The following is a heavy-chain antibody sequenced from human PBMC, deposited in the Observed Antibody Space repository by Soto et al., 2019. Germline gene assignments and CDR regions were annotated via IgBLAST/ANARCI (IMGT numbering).Heavy chain of an antibody. CDR2: IRSKANSYAT. CDR1: VFTFSGSA. D-gene: IGHD3-22*01. CDR3: TRHRNYDSSGYYYEYFDY. V-gene: IGHV3-73*01. J-gene: IGHJ4*02. Sequence: PWWSLRLSCSASVFTFSGSAMHWVRQASGKGLEWVGRIRSKANSYATAYAASVKGRFTISRDDSKNTAYLQMNSLKTEDTAVYYCTRHRNYDSSGYYYEYFDYWGQGTLVTVSS.